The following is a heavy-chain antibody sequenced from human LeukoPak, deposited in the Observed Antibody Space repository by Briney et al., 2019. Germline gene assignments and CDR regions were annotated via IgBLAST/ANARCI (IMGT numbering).Heavy chain of an antibody. D-gene: IGHD7-27*01. V-gene: IGHV3-23*01. J-gene: IGHJ4*02. Sequence: GGSLRLSCAASGFIFSNYAITWIRQAPGKGLEWVSEVSGSGESTYYGDSVKGRFTISRDNSKNTLYLQMNSLRAGDTAIYYCAREHWDFDYWGQGTLVTVSS. CDR3: AREHWDFDY. CDR2: VSGSGEST. CDR1: GFIFSNYA.